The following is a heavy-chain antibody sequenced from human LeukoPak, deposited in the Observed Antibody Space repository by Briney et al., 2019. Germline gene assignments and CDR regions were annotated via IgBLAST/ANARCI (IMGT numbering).Heavy chain of an antibody. D-gene: IGHD3-10*01. CDR2: IWYDGSNK. J-gene: IGHJ4*02. Sequence: PPGGSLRLSCAASGFTFSSYGMHWVRQAPGKGLEWVAVIWYDGSNKYYADSVKGRFTISRDNSKNTLYLQMNSLRAEDTAMYYCAKHRMVRGIITDYYFDYWGQGTLVTVSS. V-gene: IGHV3-33*06. CDR1: GFTFSSYG. CDR3: AKHRMVRGIITDYYFDY.